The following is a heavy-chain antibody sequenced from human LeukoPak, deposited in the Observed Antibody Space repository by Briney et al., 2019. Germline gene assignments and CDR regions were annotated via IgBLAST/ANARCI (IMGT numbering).Heavy chain of an antibody. D-gene: IGHD4-23*01. J-gene: IGHJ6*02. Sequence: GGSLRLSRTASGITVRVNYMTWVRQPPGKGLEWVSLIYTGGRTSYADSVKGRFTISRDNSKNTLYLQMNSLRGEDTAVYYCAREGDYGGDSPYYYYGMDVWGQGTTVTVSS. V-gene: IGHV3-66*01. CDR1: GITVRVNY. CDR2: IYTGGRT. CDR3: AREGDYGGDSPYYYYGMDV.